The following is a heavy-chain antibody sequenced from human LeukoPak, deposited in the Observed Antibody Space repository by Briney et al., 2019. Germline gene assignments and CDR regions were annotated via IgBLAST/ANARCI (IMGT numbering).Heavy chain of an antibody. V-gene: IGHV3-48*01. J-gene: IGHJ4*02. CDR2: IAISSSTI. Sequence: GGSLRLSCAASGFSFSTYSFSWVRQAPGRGLEWVSYIAISSSTIYYADSVRGRFTISRDNAQKSLYLQMNRLRAEDTAVYYCARDPDYWGQGTLVTVSS. CDR3: ARDPDY. CDR1: GFSFSTYS.